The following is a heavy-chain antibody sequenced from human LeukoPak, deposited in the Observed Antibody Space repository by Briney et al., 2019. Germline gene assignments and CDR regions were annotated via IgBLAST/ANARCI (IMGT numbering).Heavy chain of an antibody. CDR1: GFTFSSYA. CDR3: AKGRSVAVAGTNAFDI. Sequence: GGSLRLSCAASGFTFSSYAMSWVRQAPGKGLEWVSAISGSGGSTYYADSVKGRFTISRDNSKNTLCLQMNSLRAEDTAVYYCAKGRSVAVAGTNAFDIWGQGTMVTVSS. J-gene: IGHJ3*02. D-gene: IGHD6-19*01. V-gene: IGHV3-23*01. CDR2: ISGSGGST.